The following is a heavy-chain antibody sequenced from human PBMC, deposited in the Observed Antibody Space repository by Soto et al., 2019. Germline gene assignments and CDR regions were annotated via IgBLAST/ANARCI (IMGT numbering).Heavy chain of an antibody. D-gene: IGHD3-10*01. CDR2: IYYSGST. CDR3: ASSEFH. J-gene: IGHJ4*02. V-gene: IGHV4-39*01. CDR1: GGSISSSRYY. Sequence: SETQSHTCTVSGGSISSSRYYWGWIRQPPGKGLEWIGNIYYSGSTYYNPSLKSRVTISVDTSKNQFSLKLTSVTAADTAVYYCASSEFHWGQGTLVTVSS.